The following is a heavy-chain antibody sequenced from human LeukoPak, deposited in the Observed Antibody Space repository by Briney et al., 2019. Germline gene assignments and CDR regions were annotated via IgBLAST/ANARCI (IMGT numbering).Heavy chain of an antibody. CDR2: INHSGST. D-gene: IGHD3-3*01. V-gene: IGHV4-34*01. CDR3: ARDTTDYWSGYSETTFDP. J-gene: IGHJ5*02. CDR1: GGSFSGYY. Sequence: SETLSLTCAVYGGSFSGYYWSWIRQPPGKGLEWIGEINHSGSTNYNPSLKSRVTISVDTSKNQFSLKLSSVTAADTAVYYCARDTTDYWSGYSETTFDPWGQGTLVTVSS.